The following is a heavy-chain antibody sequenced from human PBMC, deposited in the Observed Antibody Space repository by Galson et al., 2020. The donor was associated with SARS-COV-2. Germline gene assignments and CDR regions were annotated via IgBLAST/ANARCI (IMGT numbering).Heavy chain of an antibody. CDR3: ARDHYCSGGSCFLNYFDY. CDR2: ISYDGSNK. J-gene: IGHJ4*02. CDR1: GFTFSSYA. Sequence: GESLKISCAASGFTFSSYAMHWVRQAPGKGLEWVAVISYDGSNKYYADSVKGRFTISRDNSKNTLYLQMNSLRAEDTAVYYCARDHYCSGGSCFLNYFDYWGQGTLVTVSS. D-gene: IGHD2-15*01. V-gene: IGHV3-30*04.